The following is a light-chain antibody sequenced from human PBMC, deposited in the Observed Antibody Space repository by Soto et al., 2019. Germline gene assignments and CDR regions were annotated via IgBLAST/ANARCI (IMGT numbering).Light chain of an antibody. Sequence: EIVLKQPPATVSVSPGERVTLFCRASHSMRTSLAWYQQKAGQAPKVLIYDASNRVVGVPDRFSGSGSGTDFTLTNSNLEPEDFAVNYCHQRSTWPPFTFGPGTKV. CDR3: HQRSTWPPFT. V-gene: IGKV3-11*01. J-gene: IGKJ3*01. CDR2: DAS. CDR1: HSMRTS.